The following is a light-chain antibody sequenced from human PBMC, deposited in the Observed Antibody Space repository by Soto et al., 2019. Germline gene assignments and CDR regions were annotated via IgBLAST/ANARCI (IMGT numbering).Light chain of an antibody. J-gene: IGLJ2*01. CDR2: EVS. Sequence: QYVLTQPPSASGSPGQSVTISCTGTSSDVGGYNYVSWYQQHPGKAPKLMIYEVSKRPSGVPDRVSGSKSGNTASLTVSGVQAEEEADYYCSSYAGSNNLVFGGGTKLTVL. CDR3: SSYAGSNNLV. V-gene: IGLV2-8*01. CDR1: SSDVGGYNY.